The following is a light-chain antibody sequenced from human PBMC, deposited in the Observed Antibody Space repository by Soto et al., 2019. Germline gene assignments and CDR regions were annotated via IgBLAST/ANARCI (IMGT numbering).Light chain of an antibody. CDR3: SSYAGSNNFV. Sequence: QSALTQPASVSGSPGQSITISCTGTSSDVGGYKYVSWYQQHPGKAPKLMIYEVSKRPSGVPDRFSGSKSGNTASLTVSGLQAEDEADYYCSSYAGSNNFVFGTGTQLTVL. CDR1: SSDVGGYKY. J-gene: IGLJ1*01. V-gene: IGLV2-8*01. CDR2: EVS.